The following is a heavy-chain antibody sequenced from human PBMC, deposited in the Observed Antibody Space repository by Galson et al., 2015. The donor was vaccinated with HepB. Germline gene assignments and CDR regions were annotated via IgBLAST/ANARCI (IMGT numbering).Heavy chain of an antibody. D-gene: IGHD2-2*01. J-gene: IGHJ4*02. V-gene: IGHV3-23*01. CDR1: GFTFGSYA. CDR3: AKEGAYQLLYFGY. CDR2: ISGSGGST. Sequence: SLRLSCAASGFTFGSYAMSWVRQAPGKGLEWVSAISGSGGSTYYADSVKGRFTISRDNSKNTLYLQMNSLRAEDTAVYYCAKEGAYQLLYFGYWGQGTLVTVSS.